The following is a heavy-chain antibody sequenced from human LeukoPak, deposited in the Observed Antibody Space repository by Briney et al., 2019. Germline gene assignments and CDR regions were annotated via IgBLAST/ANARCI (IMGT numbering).Heavy chain of an antibody. CDR3: ARDSGTLAVAGTFDY. CDR2: IYYSGST. V-gene: IGHV4-59*01. Sequence: PSETLSLTCTVSGGSISSYYWSWIRQPPGKGLEWIGYIYYSGSTNYNPSLKSRVTISVDTSKNQFSLKLSSVTAADTAVYYCARDSGTLAVAGTFDYWGQGTLVTVSS. D-gene: IGHD6-19*01. CDR1: GGSISSYY. J-gene: IGHJ4*02.